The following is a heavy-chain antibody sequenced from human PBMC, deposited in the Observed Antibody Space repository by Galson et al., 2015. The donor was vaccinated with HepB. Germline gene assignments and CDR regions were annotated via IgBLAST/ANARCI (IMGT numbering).Heavy chain of an antibody. D-gene: IGHD3-3*01. J-gene: IGHJ6*03. V-gene: IGHV4-38-2*02. CDR2: IYYSGST. CDR3: ARATRTPLRFLEWPARPYYMDV. Sequence: LSLTCTVSGYSISSGYYWGWIRQPPGKGLEWIGYIYYSGSTNYNPSLKSRVTISVDTSKNQFSLKLSSVTAADTAVYYCARATRTPLRFLEWPARPYYMDVWGKGTTVTVSS. CDR1: GYSISSGYY.